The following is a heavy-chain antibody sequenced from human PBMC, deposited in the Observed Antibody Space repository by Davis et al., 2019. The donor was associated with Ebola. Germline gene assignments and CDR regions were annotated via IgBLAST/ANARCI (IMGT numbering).Heavy chain of an antibody. CDR2: INPNSGGT. J-gene: IGHJ5*02. CDR1: GYTFSGYY. Sequence: ASVKVSCKASGYTFSGYYMHWVRQAPGQGLEWMGRINPNSGGTKYAQKFQGWVTMTRDTSISTAYMELSRLRSDDTAVYYCAREGCSSTSCYGWFDPWGQGTLVTVSS. D-gene: IGHD2-2*01. V-gene: IGHV1-2*04. CDR3: AREGCSSTSCYGWFDP.